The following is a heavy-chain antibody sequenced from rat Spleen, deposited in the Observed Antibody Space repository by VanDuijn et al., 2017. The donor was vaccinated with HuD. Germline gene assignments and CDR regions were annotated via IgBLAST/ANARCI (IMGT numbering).Heavy chain of an antibody. V-gene: IGHV5-31*01. CDR2: ISPSGGST. Sequence: EVQLVESGGGLVQPGRSLKLSCEGSGFTFNNYWMTWIRQAPGKGLEWVATISPSGGSTYYRDSVKGRFTISRDNAKSTLYLQMDSLRSEDTATYYCATDRNKERFAYWGQGTLVTVSS. CDR1: GFTFNNYW. D-gene: IGHD1-10*01. CDR3: ATDRNKERFAY. J-gene: IGHJ3*01.